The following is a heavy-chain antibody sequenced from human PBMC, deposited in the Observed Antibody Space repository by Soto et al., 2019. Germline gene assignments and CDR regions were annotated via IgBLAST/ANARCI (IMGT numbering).Heavy chain of an antibody. CDR1: GGSISSGGYY. CDR2: IYYSGST. J-gene: IGHJ4*02. CDR3: ARGSTGEGYFDY. D-gene: IGHD7-27*01. V-gene: IGHV4-31*03. Sequence: QVQLQESGPGLVKPSQTLSLTCTVSGGSISSGGYYWSWIRQHPGKGLEWIGYIYYSGSTYYNPSHRSRVTISVDTSKNQFSLKLSSVTAAATAVYYWARGSTGEGYFDYWGQGTLVTVSS.